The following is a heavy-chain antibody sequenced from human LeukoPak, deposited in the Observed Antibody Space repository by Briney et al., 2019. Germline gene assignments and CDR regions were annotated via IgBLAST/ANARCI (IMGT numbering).Heavy chain of an antibody. CDR1: GFTFSSYG. Sequence: PGGSLRLSCAASGFTFSSYGMHWVRQAPGKGLEWVSAISGSGGSTYYADSVKGRFTISRDNSKNTLYLQMNSLRAEDTAVYYCAAGTVTTGRFDPWGQGTLVTVSS. D-gene: IGHD4-17*01. V-gene: IGHV3-23*01. CDR3: AAGTVTTGRFDP. CDR2: ISGSGGST. J-gene: IGHJ5*02.